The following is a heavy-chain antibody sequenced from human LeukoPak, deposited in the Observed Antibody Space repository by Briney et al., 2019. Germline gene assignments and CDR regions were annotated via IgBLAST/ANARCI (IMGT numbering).Heavy chain of an antibody. V-gene: IGHV4-39*01. CDR3: ARLGRIVVVAATPYY. D-gene: IGHD2-15*01. Sequence: KPSETLSLTCTVSGVSISSSSYYWGLIRQPPGKGLEWIGSSYYSGINYYNPSLKSRVTISVDTPKNQFSLKLSSVTGADTAVYYCARLGRIVVVAATPYYWGQGTLVTVSS. J-gene: IGHJ4*02. CDR1: GVSISSSSYY. CDR2: SYYSGIN.